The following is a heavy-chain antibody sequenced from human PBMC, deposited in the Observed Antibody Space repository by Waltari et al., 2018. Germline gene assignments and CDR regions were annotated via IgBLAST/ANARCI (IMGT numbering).Heavy chain of an antibody. CDR1: GFTFSSFT. V-gene: IGHV3-21*01. Sequence: EVQLVESGGGLVKPGGSLRLSCAASGFTFSSFTLNWVRQAPGKGLELVSSISSTSFYIYYADSVKGRFTISRDNAKNSLYLQMNSLRADDTAVYYCAKAHEIDGPIFDYWGQGTLVTVSS. D-gene: IGHD3-22*01. CDR2: ISSTSFYI. CDR3: AKAHEIDGPIFDY. J-gene: IGHJ4*02.